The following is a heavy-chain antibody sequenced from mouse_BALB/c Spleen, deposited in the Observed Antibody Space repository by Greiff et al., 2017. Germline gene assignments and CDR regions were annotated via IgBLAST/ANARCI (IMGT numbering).Heavy chain of an antibody. V-gene: IGHV2-9*02. CDR3: ARDRGGNYGKWFAY. CDR2: IWAGGST. D-gene: IGHD2-1*01. J-gene: IGHJ3*01. Sequence: VQLKESGPGLVAPSQSLSITCTVSGFSLTSYGVHWVRQPPGKGLEWLGVIWAGGSTNYNSALMSRLSISKDNSKSQVFLKMNSLQTDDTAMYYCARDRGGNYGKWFAYWGQGTLVTVSA. CDR1: GFSLTSYG.